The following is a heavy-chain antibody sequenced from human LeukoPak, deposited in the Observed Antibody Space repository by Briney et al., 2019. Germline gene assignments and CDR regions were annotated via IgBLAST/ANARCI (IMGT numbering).Heavy chain of an antibody. Sequence: ASVKVSCKASGGTFSSYAISWVRQATGQGLEWMGGIIPIFGTANYAQKFQGRVTITADESTSTAYMELSSLRSEDTAVYYCAIAVDTAMPSLFDYWGQGTLVTVSS. J-gene: IGHJ4*02. CDR1: GGTFSSYA. D-gene: IGHD5-18*01. CDR3: AIAVDTAMPSLFDY. V-gene: IGHV1-69*13. CDR2: IIPIFGTA.